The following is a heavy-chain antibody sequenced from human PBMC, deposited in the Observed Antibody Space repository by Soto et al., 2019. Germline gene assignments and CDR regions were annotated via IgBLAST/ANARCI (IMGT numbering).Heavy chain of an antibody. CDR1: GGSFSGYY. Sequence: SETLSLTCAVYGGSFSGYYWSWIRQPPGKGLEWIGEINHSGSTNYNPSLKSRVTISVDTSKNQFSLKLSSVTAADTAVYYCARDDSSSSGPDYWGQGTLVTVSS. V-gene: IGHV4-34*01. CDR2: INHSGST. CDR3: ARDDSSSSGPDY. J-gene: IGHJ4*02. D-gene: IGHD6-6*01.